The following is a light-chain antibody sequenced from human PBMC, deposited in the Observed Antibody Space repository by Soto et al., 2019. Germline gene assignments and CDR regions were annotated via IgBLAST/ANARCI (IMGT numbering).Light chain of an antibody. CDR3: QQYYISPGT. V-gene: IGKV1-5*03. J-gene: IGKJ1*01. Sequence: DIQMTQSPSTLSASVGDRVTITCRASQSISSWLAWYQQKPGKAPKLLIYRASTLESGVPSRFSGSGSGTEFTLTISSLQPDDFAIYYCQQYYISPGTFGQGTKVDIK. CDR1: QSISSW. CDR2: RAS.